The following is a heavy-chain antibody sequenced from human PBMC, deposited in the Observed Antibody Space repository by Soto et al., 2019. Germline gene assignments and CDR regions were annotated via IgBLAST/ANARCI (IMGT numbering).Heavy chain of an antibody. Sequence: ASVKVSCKASGYTSADFGISWVRQAPGQGLEWMGWVSGNNGASNPAPKVQGRITMTLDTSTGVSYMALRSLRSDDTAIYYCVRDQKYFRVNGNWFDSWGQGTLFTVS. D-gene: IGHD2-2*01. CDR1: GYTSADFG. V-gene: IGHV1-18*04. J-gene: IGHJ5*01. CDR3: VRDQKYFRVNGNWFDS. CDR2: VSGNNGAS.